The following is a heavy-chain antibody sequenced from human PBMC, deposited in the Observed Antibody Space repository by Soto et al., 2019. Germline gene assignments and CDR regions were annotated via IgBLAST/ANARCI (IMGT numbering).Heavy chain of an antibody. CDR2: ITEDGSGT. CDR1: GFTFSSYP. J-gene: IGHJ4*02. CDR3: VRGTNGWRGMDY. Sequence: EVQLVESGGAIVQPGGSMRLSCATSGFTFSSYPIHWVRQAPGKGPVWVSRITEDGSGTTYADSVKGRFTVTRDNAKNTMYLQMSGLGAEDTAVYHCVRGTNGWRGMDYWGQGILVTASS. D-gene: IGHD2-8*01. V-gene: IGHV3-74*01.